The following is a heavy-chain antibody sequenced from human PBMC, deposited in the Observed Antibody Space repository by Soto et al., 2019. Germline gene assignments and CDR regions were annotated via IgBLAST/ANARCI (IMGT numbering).Heavy chain of an antibody. J-gene: IGHJ3*02. CDR3: AKVRTQLVYKGTFDT. V-gene: IGHV3-23*01. Sequence: PGGSLRLSCAASGFTFSSYTMSWVRQAPGKGLEWVSAISGSGAGTYYADSVKGRFTISRDNSKNTLYLQMNSLRAEDTAVYYCAKVRTQLVYKGTFDTWGQGTMVTVSS. CDR1: GFTFSSYT. D-gene: IGHD2-2*02. CDR2: ISGSGAGT.